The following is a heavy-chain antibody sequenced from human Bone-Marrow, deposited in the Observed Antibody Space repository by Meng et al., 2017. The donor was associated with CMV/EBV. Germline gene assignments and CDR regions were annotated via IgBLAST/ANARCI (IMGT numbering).Heavy chain of an antibody. V-gene: IGHV1-18*01. J-gene: IGHJ5*02. Sequence: ASVKVSCKASGYTFTSYGISWVRQAPGQGLEWMGWISGYNGKTNYAQKFQDRVTMTTEKSTSTAYMELRSLRSDDTAVYYCASDLITTTPNWFDPWGQGTLVTVSS. D-gene: IGHD3-22*01. CDR3: ASDLITTTPNWFDP. CDR2: ISGYNGKT. CDR1: GYTFTSYG.